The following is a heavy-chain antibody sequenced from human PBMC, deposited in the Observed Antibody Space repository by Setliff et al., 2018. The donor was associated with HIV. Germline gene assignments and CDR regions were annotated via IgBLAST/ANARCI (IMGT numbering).Heavy chain of an antibody. CDR2: INHTGSS. V-gene: IGHV4-34*01. J-gene: IGHJ3*01. D-gene: IGHD3-3*01. CDR1: GGSFSGYH. Sequence: SETLSLTCAVYGGSFSGYHWSWIRQPPGKGLEWIGEINHTGSSNYNPSLKSRVIILLGPSKNQFSLRLSSVTAADTAVYYCARLIGRYGVVVRPNGHAFDVWGQGTMVTVSS. CDR3: ARLIGRYGVVVRPNGHAFDV.